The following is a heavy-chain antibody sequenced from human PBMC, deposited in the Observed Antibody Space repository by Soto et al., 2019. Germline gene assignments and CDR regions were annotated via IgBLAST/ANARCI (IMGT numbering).Heavy chain of an antibody. CDR2: ISGTGSNT. CDR3: ARGSFAHYFDH. V-gene: IGHV3-23*01. J-gene: IGHJ4*02. CDR1: GFTFSNFA. D-gene: IGHD3-10*01. Sequence: PGGSLRLSWAASGFTFSNFAMSWIRQAPGKGLEWVSAISGTGSNTYYADSVKGRFTFSRDNSKNTLYLQMNSLRAEDTAVYYCARGSFAHYFDHWGQGALVTVSS.